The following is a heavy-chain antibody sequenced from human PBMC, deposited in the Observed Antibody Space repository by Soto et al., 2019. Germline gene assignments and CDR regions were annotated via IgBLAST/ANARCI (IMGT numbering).Heavy chain of an antibody. J-gene: IGHJ4*02. CDR1: GFTFSNYW. D-gene: IGHD1-26*01. Sequence: EVQLVESGGGLVQPGGSLRLSCAVSGFTFSNYWMHWVRQAPGEGLVWVSRVNSDGTSTNHADSVKGRITISGDNAKNTVYLQVNSLRAEDTAVYYCARGGWRSYYLYYWGQGTLVTVSS. CDR3: ARGGWRSYYLYY. CDR2: VNSDGTST. V-gene: IGHV3-74*01.